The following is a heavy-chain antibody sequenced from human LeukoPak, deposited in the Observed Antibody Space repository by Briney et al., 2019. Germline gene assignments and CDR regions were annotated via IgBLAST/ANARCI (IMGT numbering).Heavy chain of an antibody. J-gene: IGHJ6*03. D-gene: IGHD4-17*01. CDR2: IYHSGRT. CDR1: GYSISSGDY. Sequence: SETLSLTCTVSGYSISSGDYWGWIRQPPGKGLEWIGSIYHSGRTYYNPSLKSRVTISVDTSKNQVSLILTSVTAADTAVYYCARDRSGMTTEGDYYYYYMDVWGKGTTVTVSS. V-gene: IGHV4-38-2*02. CDR3: ARDRSGMTTEGDYYYYYMDV.